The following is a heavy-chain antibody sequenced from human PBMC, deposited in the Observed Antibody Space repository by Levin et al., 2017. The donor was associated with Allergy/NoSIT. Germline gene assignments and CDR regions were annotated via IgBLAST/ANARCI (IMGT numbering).Heavy chain of an antibody. CDR3: ARIVDTIFGVVPADY. CDR1: GFSLSNARMG. CDR2: IFSNDEK. D-gene: IGHD3-3*01. V-gene: IGHV2-26*01. Sequence: SGPTLVKPTETLTLTCTVSGFSLSNARMGVSWIRQPPGKALEWLAHIFSNDEKSYSTSLKSRLTISKDTSKSQVVLTMTNMDPVDTATYYCARIVDTIFGVVPADYWGQGTLVTVSS. J-gene: IGHJ4*02.